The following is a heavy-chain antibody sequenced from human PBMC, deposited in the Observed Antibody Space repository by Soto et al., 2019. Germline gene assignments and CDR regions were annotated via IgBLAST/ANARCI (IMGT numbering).Heavy chain of an antibody. CDR1: GGSFSGHS. CDR2: INHSGRV. D-gene: IGHD3-22*01. J-gene: IGHJ5*01. CDR3: STRAYDTIGYYRFGP. V-gene: IGHV4-34*01. Sequence: QVQLQQWGAGLLKPSETLSLTCAVDGGSFSGHSWTWIRQTPGKGLEWIGDINHSGRVNYSPSLKSRVTISLDTSKNQFSLTLSAVTAADTAMYYCSTRAYDTIGYYRFGPWGQGTLVTVSS.